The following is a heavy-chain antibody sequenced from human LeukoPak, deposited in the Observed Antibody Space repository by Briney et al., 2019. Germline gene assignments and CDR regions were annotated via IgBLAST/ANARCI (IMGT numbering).Heavy chain of an antibody. J-gene: IGHJ6*02. V-gene: IGHV3-74*01. CDR2: ISSDGTTT. Sequence: GGSLRLSCAASGFTFSSYWMHWVRQAPGKGLVWVSHISSDGTTTTYADSVKGRFTISRDNGKKTLYLQMNSLRAEDTATYYCARDRWYTLDVWGQGTTVIVSS. CDR3: ARDRWYTLDV. D-gene: IGHD1-1*01. CDR1: GFTFSSYW.